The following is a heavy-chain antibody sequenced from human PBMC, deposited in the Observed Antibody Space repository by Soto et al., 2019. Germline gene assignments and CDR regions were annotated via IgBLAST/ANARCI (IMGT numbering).Heavy chain of an antibody. CDR1: GYTFTSYG. J-gene: IGHJ4*02. CDR2: ISAYNGNT. Sequence: VSVKVSCKASGYTFTSYGIIWVRQAPGQGLEWMGWISAYNGNTNYAQRLQGRVTMTTDTSTSTAYMELRSLRSDDTAVYYCARCPAYYYDSSGYFRDYWGQGTLVTVSS. CDR3: ARCPAYYYDSSGYFRDY. V-gene: IGHV1-18*01. D-gene: IGHD3-22*01.